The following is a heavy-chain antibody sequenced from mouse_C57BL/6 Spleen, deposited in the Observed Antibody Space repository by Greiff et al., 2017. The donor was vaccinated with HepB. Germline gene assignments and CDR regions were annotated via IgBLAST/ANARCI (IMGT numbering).Heavy chain of an antibody. Sequence: QVQLQQSGPELVKPGASVKISCKASGYAFSSSWMNWVKQRPGKGLEWIGRIYPGDGDTNYNGKFKGKATLTADKSSSTAYMQLRSLTSEDSAVYFCARYYSNPFDDWGQGTTLTVSS. V-gene: IGHV1-82*01. CDR1: GYAFSSSW. D-gene: IGHD2-5*01. CDR2: IYPGDGDT. CDR3: ARYYSNPFDD. J-gene: IGHJ2*01.